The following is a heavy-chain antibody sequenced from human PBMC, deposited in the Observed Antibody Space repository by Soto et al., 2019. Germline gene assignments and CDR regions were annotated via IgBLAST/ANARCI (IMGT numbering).Heavy chain of an antibody. CDR2: IYYSGST. V-gene: IGHV4-59*01. J-gene: IGHJ4*02. CDR3: ARVGEMTTVDY. D-gene: IGHD4-17*01. CDR1: GGSISSYY. Sequence: SETLSLTCTVSGGSISSYYWSWIRQPPGKGLGWIGYIYYSGSTNYNPSLKSRVTISVDTSKNQFSLKLSSVTAADTAVYYCARVGEMTTVDYWGQGTLVTVSS.